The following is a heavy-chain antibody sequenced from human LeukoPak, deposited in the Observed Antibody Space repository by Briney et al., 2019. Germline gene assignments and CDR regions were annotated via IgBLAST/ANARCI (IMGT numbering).Heavy chain of an antibody. J-gene: IGHJ6*02. Sequence: RASVKVPCKASGGTFSSYAISWVRQAPGQGLEWMGGIIPIFGTANYAQKFQGRVTITADESTSTAYMELSSLRSEDTAVYYCARGLGDPDYYYYGMDVWGQGTTVTVSS. CDR1: GGTFSSYA. CDR3: ARGLGDPDYYYYGMDV. D-gene: IGHD2-21*02. CDR2: IIPIFGTA. V-gene: IGHV1-69*13.